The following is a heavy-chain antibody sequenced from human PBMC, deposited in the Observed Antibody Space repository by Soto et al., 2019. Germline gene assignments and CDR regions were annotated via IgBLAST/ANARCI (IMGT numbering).Heavy chain of an antibody. CDR1: GGSISSSSYY. D-gene: IGHD6-19*01. J-gene: IGHJ4*02. CDR2: IFYSGST. Sequence: SDTLSLTCTVSGGSISSSSYYWGWIRQPPGKGLEWIGSIFYSGSTYYNPSLNSRVTISVDTSKNQFSLKLSSVTAADTAVYYCARQEVAGTLAFDSWGQGTLVTVSS. V-gene: IGHV4-39*01. CDR3: ARQEVAGTLAFDS.